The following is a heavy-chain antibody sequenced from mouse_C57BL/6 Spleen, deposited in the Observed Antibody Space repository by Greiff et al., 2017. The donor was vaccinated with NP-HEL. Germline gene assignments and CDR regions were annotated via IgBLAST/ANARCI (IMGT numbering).Heavy chain of an antibody. CDR3: ARSRIGSSSYFDY. CDR1: GYAFSSYW. J-gene: IGHJ2*01. CDR2: IYPGDGDT. Sequence: VQLQQSGAELVKPGASVKISCKASGYAFSSYWMNWVKQRPGKGLEWIGQIYPGDGDTNYNGKFKGKATLTADKSSSTAYMQLSSLTSEDSAVYFCARSRIGSSSYFDYWGQGTTLTVSS. V-gene: IGHV1-80*01. D-gene: IGHD1-1*01.